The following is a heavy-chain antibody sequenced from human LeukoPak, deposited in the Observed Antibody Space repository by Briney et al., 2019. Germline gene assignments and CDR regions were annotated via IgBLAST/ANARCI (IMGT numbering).Heavy chain of an antibody. CDR2: IKQDGSEK. J-gene: IGHJ4*02. CDR3: TAYCGGDCYLVGAY. Sequence: GGSLRLSCAASVFTFGSYWMTWVRKAPGKGMEWVANIKQDGSEKYYVESVKGRFTISRDNAKNSLYLQMNSLRVEDTAVYFCTAYCGGDCYLVGAYWGEGTLVTVSS. CDR1: VFTFGSYW. V-gene: IGHV3-7*01. D-gene: IGHD2-21*01.